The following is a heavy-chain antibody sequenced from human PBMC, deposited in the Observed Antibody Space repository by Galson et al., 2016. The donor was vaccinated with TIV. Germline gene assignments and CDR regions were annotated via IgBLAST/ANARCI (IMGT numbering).Heavy chain of an antibody. J-gene: IGHJ6*03. Sequence: SVKVSCKASGVIFNSYTFNWVRQAPGQGLEWMGGIIPIFGTTNYAQKFQGRVTITTDKSTTTAYMELSSLRSEDTAVYYCARDASGSYKDFSYYMDVWGQGTTVTVSS. CDR2: IIPIFGTT. CDR3: ARDASGSYKDFSYYMDV. V-gene: IGHV1-69*05. CDR1: GVIFNSYT. D-gene: IGHD1-26*01.